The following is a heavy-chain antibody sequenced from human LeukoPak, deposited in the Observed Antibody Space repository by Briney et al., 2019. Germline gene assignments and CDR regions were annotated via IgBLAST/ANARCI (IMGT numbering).Heavy chain of an antibody. D-gene: IGHD3-10*01. Sequence: SGPALVKPTQTLTLTCTFSGFSLSTSGMCVNWIRQPPGKALEWLARIDWDDDKYYSTSLKTRLTISKDTSKNQVVLTMTNMDPVDTATYYCARITPPFGYYYYMDVWGKGTTVTVSS. V-gene: IGHV2-70*11. CDR3: ARITPPFGYYYYMDV. CDR1: GFSLSTSGMC. CDR2: IDWDDDK. J-gene: IGHJ6*03.